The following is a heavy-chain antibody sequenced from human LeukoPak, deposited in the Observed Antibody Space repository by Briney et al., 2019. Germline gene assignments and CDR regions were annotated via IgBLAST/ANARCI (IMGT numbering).Heavy chain of an antibody. CDR1: GGSISSGGYY. Sequence: PSQTLSLTCTVSGGSISSGGYYWSWIRQHPGKGLEWIGYIYYSGSTYYNPSLKSRVTISVDTSKNQFSLKLSSVTAADTAVYYCARERAALVEMATIFDYWGQGTLVTVSS. CDR2: IYYSGST. V-gene: IGHV4-31*03. D-gene: IGHD5-24*01. J-gene: IGHJ4*02. CDR3: ARERAALVEMATIFDY.